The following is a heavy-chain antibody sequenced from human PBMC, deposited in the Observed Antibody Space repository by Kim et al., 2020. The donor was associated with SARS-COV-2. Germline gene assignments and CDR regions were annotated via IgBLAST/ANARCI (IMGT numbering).Heavy chain of an antibody. J-gene: IGHJ6*02. CDR2: ISGSGGST. V-gene: IGHV3-23*01. CDR3: VQLWTYYYYGMDV. CDR1: GFTFSSYA. Sequence: GGSLRLSCAASGFTFSSYAMSWVRQAPGKGLEWVSAISGSGGSTYYADSVKGRFTISRDNSKNTLYLQMNSLRAEDTAVYYCVQLWTYYYYGMDVWGQGTTGTVSS. D-gene: IGHD5-18*01.